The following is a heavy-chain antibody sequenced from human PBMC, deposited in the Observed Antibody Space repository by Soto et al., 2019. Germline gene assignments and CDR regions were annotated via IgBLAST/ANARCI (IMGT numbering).Heavy chain of an antibody. Sequence: QVQLVESGGGVVQPGRSLRLSCAASGFTFSSYGMHWVRQAPGKGLEWVAVIWYDGSNKNYADSVKGRFTISRDNSKKTVYLQMNSLRAEDTAVYYCARFNDAFDYWGQGTLVTVSS. CDR2: IWYDGSNK. CDR3: ARFNDAFDY. J-gene: IGHJ4*02. CDR1: GFTFSSYG. D-gene: IGHD1-1*01. V-gene: IGHV3-33*01.